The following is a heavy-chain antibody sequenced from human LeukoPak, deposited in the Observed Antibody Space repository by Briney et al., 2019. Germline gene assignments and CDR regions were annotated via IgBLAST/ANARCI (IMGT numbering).Heavy chain of an antibody. Sequence: ASVKVSCKASGYTFTGYYLHWVRQAPGQVLEWIGWINPHNADTNCAQRFQGRVTMTRDTSITTAYMVLSRLRSDDTAVYYCASVKDIVVGGGPYYFDYWGQGTLVTVSS. CDR1: GYTFTGYY. D-gene: IGHD2-15*01. J-gene: IGHJ4*02. V-gene: IGHV1-2*02. CDR2: INPHNADT. CDR3: ASVKDIVVGGGPYYFDY.